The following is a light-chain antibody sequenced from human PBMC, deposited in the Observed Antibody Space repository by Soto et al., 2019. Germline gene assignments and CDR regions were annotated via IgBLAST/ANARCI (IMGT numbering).Light chain of an antibody. J-gene: IGKJ2*01. Sequence: EIVMTQSPATLSVSPGERATLSCRASQSVSSNLAWYQQKPGQAPRLLIYGASTRATGIPARFSGSGSGKEFTLTISSLQSEDSAVYYCQLYNNWPPYSFGQGTKVDI. CDR3: QLYNNWPPYS. CDR1: QSVSSN. V-gene: IGKV3-15*01. CDR2: GAS.